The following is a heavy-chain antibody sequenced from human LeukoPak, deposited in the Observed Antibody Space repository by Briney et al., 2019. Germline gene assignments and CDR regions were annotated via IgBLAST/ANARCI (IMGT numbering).Heavy chain of an antibody. CDR2: VNPNSGGT. V-gene: IGHV1-2*02. D-gene: IGHD2-21*01. J-gene: IGHJ6*03. CDR3: ARGDSSRGYYYMDV. CDR1: GYTFTGYY. Sequence: ASVKVSCKASGYTFTGYYMHWVRQAPGQGLEWMGWVNPNSGGTDYAQKFQGRVTMTRDTSISSAYMELSRLRSDDMAVYYCARGDSSRGYYYMDVWGRGTTVTVSS.